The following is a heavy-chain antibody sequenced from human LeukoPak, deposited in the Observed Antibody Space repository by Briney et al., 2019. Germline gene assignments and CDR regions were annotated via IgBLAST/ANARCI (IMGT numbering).Heavy chain of an antibody. J-gene: IGHJ3*02. CDR1: VGSISSYY. D-gene: IGHD2-2*03. CDR3: ARAGERGRIGYDDPFDI. CDR2: VYDSGST. V-gene: IGHV4-59*01. Sequence: SETLSLTCTVSVGSISSYYWSWIRQPPGKGLEWIGYVYDSGSTTYNPSLKSRLTISIDTSKNQFSLKLRSVTAADTATYYCARAGERGRIGYDDPFDIWGQGTVVTVSS.